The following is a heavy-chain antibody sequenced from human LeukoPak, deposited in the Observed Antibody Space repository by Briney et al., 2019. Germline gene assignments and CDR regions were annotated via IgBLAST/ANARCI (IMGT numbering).Heavy chain of an antibody. CDR1: GFTFSSYA. D-gene: IGHD4-23*01. CDR2: ISYDGSNK. V-gene: IGHV3-30-3*01. CDR3: AREPKLRWPTTVRGLDH. J-gene: IGHJ4*02. Sequence: PGGSLRHSCAPSGFTFSSYAMHWVRPAPGKGLEWVAVISYDGSNKYYADSVRGRFTISRDNAKNSLYLQMNSLRAEDTAVYYCAREPKLRWPTTVRGLDHGGQGTLVTVSS.